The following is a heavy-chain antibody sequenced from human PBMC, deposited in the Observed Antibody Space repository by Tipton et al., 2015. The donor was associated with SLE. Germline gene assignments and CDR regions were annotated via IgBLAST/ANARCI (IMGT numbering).Heavy chain of an antibody. CDR3: ARSLAAAGTGYYYYCMDV. D-gene: IGHD6-13*01. Sequence: TLSLTCTVSGGSISSYYWSWIRQPPGKGLEWIGYIYYSGSTNYNPSLKSRVTISVDTSKNQFSLKLSSVTAADTAVYYCARSLAAAGTGYYYYCMDVWGQGPSFTVSS. CDR2: IYYSGST. V-gene: IGHV4-59*01. CDR1: GGSISSYY. J-gene: IGHJ6*02.